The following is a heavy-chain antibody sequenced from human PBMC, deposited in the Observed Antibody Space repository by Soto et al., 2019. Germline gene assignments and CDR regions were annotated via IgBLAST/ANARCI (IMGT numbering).Heavy chain of an antibody. D-gene: IGHD2-8*01. CDR1: GFTFSNYG. J-gene: IGHJ1*01. CDR2: IWYDESHE. CDR3: ARAGVEQAIQVGYFQH. Sequence: PGGSLRLSCTASGFTFSNYGMHWVRQAPGKGLEWVAVIWYDESHEYYADSVKGRFTISRDNSKNTLYLQMDSLRVDDTATYYCARAGVEQAIQVGYFQHWGQGTLVTVSS. V-gene: IGHV3-33*01.